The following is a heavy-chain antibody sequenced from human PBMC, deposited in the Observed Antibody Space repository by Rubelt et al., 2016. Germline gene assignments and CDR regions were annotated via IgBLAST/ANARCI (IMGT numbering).Heavy chain of an antibody. CDR3: ARGESYCSGGSCLDWFDP. J-gene: IGHJ5*02. CDR2: INHSGST. Sequence: QVQLQQWGAGLLKPSETLSLTCAVYGGSFSGYYWSWIRQPPGKGLEWIGEINHSGSTNYNPSLKSRVTISVDTSKNQFSLKLSSVTAADTAVYYWARGESYCSGGSCLDWFDPWGQGTLVTVSS. D-gene: IGHD2-15*01. V-gene: IGHV4-34*01. CDR1: GGSFSGYY.